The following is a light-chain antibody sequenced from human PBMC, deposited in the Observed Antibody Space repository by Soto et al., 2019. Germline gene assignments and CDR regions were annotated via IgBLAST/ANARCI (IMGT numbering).Light chain of an antibody. Sequence: LTQSPSTLSSSPGERATLSCWASQSVRTRLAWYQQRPGQAPRLLISGASSRATGIPDRFSGSGSATDITLTISLLEHEDVALYCYQHYGISPGTFGQGTRLEIK. V-gene: IGKV3-20*01. CDR1: QSVRTR. CDR2: GAS. J-gene: IGKJ5*01. CDR3: QHYGISPGT.